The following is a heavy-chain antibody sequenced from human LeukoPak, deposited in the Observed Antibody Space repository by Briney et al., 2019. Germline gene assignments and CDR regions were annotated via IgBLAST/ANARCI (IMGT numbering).Heavy chain of an antibody. Sequence: PGGSLILSCAASGFRFTDYSMSWVRQAPGKGLEWVAGLGRSGEYKYYADSVKGRFTISRDNSKDTVSLQMNSLRAEDSAIYFCVKDRPCETCMPMDAWGQGTTVTVSS. CDR1: GFRFTDYS. J-gene: IGHJ6*02. D-gene: IGHD2-2*01. CDR3: VKDRPCETCMPMDA. CDR2: LGRSGEYK. V-gene: IGHV3-23*01.